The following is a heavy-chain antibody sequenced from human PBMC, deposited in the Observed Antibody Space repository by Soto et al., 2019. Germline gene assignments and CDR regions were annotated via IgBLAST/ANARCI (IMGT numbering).Heavy chain of an antibody. CDR3: ARGVGYGYGILDY. CDR2: ISAYNGNT. Sequence: ASVKVSCKASGYTFTSYGISWVRQAPVQGLEWMGWISAYNGNTNSAENLHGRVTMTTDTSTSTAYMEVGSLRADDTAVYYCARGVGYGYGILDYGGQGTRVTVSS. V-gene: IGHV1-18*04. CDR1: GYTFTSYG. J-gene: IGHJ4*02. D-gene: IGHD5-18*01.